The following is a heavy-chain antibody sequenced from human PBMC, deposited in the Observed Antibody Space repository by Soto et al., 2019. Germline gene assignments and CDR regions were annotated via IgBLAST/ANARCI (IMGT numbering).Heavy chain of an antibody. J-gene: IGHJ4*02. CDR1: GGTFSSYA. CDR3: ARDSPSYCSGGSCYYPRFDY. V-gene: IGHV1-69*13. D-gene: IGHD2-15*01. Sequence: SVKVSCKASGGTFSSYAISWVRQAPGQGLELMGGIIPIFGTANYAQKLQGRVTITADESTSTAYRELSSLRSEDTAVYYCARDSPSYCSGGSCYYPRFDYWGQGTLVTVSS. CDR2: IIPIFGTA.